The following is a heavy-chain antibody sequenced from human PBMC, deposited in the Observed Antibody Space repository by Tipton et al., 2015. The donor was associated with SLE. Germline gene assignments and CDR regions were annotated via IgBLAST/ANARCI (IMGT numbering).Heavy chain of an antibody. CDR3: SRLVGAAGTGYSYYFMDV. V-gene: IGHV4-30-4*01. Sequence: TLSLTCTVSGGSISSGDYYWSWIRQPPGKGLERIGYIYYSGSTYYNPSLKSRVTISVDTSKNQFSLKLSSVTAADTAVYYCSRLVGAAGTGYSYYFMDVWGKGTTVTVSS. J-gene: IGHJ6*03. CDR2: IYYSGST. D-gene: IGHD6-13*01. CDR1: GGSISSGDYY.